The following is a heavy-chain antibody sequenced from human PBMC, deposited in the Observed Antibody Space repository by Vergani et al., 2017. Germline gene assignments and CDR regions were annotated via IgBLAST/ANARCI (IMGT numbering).Heavy chain of an antibody. Sequence: EVQLVESGGVVVQLGGSLRLSCAASGFTFDDYTMHWVRQAPGKGLEWVSLISWDGGSTYYADSVKGRFTISRDNSKNSLYLQMNSLRTEETALYYCARPVPGIGFDFWSQGTLVTVPS. CDR3: ARPVPGIGFDF. V-gene: IGHV3-43*01. CDR2: ISWDGGST. D-gene: IGHD3-10*01. J-gene: IGHJ4*02. CDR1: GFTFDDYT.